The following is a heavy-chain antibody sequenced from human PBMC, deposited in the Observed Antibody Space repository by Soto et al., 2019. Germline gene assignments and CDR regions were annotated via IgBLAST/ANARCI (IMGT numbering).Heavy chain of an antibody. CDR1: WFSLRNSGGG. V-gene: IGHV2-5*02. CDR2: IYWDDDK. Sequence: AGPPPVNPPPPPTPTRTPPWFSLRNSGGGVGWVPQPPGKALEWLALIYWDDDKRYSPSLESRLTITKATSKNQVVLTMTNMDPVDTATYYCAHRRVGASFFDYWGQGTLVTVSS. CDR3: AHRRVGASFFDY. D-gene: IGHD1-26*01. J-gene: IGHJ4*02.